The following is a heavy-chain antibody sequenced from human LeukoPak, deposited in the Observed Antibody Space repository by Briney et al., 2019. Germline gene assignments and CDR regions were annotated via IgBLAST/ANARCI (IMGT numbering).Heavy chain of an antibody. V-gene: IGHV4-39*01. CDR3: ARSSGYSSSGGLNWFDT. J-gene: IGHJ5*02. CDR2: IYYSGSA. CDR1: GGSISSSSYY. D-gene: IGHD6-13*01. Sequence: SETLSLTCTVSGGSISSSSYYWGWIRQPPGKGLEWIGSIYYSGSAYYNPSLKSRVTISVDTSKNQFSLKLSSVTAADTAVYYCARSSGYSSSGGLNWFDTWGQGTLVTVSS.